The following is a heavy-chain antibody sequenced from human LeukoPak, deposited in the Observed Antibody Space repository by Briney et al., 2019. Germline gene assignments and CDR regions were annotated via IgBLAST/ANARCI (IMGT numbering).Heavy chain of an antibody. CDR1: GFNFRTYA. V-gene: IGHV3-23*01. CDR3: AKHRDNGDSSGYHDFDF. Sequence: PGGSLRLSCAVSGFNFRTYAMTGVRKAPGKGLEWVSSIGGADDRTYYADSVKGRFSLSRDNSKNTLYLQMSSLRAEDTAVYYCAKHRDNGDSSGYHDFDFWGQGTLVTVSS. D-gene: IGHD3-22*01. CDR2: IGGADDRT. J-gene: IGHJ4*02.